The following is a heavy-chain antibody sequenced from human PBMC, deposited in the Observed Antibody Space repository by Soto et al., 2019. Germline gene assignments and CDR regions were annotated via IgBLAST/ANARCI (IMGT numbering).Heavy chain of an antibody. CDR1: GFTFSSYG. V-gene: IGHV3-33*01. CDR2: IWYDGSNK. Sequence: GGSLRLSCAAPGFTFSSYGMHWVRQAPGKGLEWVAVIWYDGSNKYYADSVKGRFTISRDNSKNTLYLQMNSLRAEDTAVYYCARDLRYYYYYMDVWGKGTTVTVSS. D-gene: IGHD4-17*01. J-gene: IGHJ6*03. CDR3: ARDLRYYYYYMDV.